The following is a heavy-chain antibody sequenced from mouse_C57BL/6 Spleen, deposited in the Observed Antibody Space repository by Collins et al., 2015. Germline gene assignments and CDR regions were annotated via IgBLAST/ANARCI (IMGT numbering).Heavy chain of an antibody. J-gene: IGHJ1*03. CDR3: ARSQRYDDYDEYFDV. CDR2: IHPNSGNT. CDR1: GYTFTSYW. Sequence: QVQLQQPGAERVKPGASVKLSCKASGYTFTSYWMHWVKQRPGQGLEWIGMIHPNSGNTNYNEKFKSKATLTVDKSSSTAYMQLSSLTSEDSTVYYCARSQRYDDYDEYFDVWGTGTTVTVSS. D-gene: IGHD2-4*01. V-gene: IGHV1-64*01.